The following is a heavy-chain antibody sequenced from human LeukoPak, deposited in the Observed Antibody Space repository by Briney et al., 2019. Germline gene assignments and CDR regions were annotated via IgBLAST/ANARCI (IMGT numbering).Heavy chain of an antibody. CDR1: GFTSFSNYW. V-gene: IGHV3-74*01. J-gene: IGHJ4*02. CDR3: ARDRNYQLSPP. CDR2: IKGDGSGT. Sequence: GGSLRLSCAASGFTSFSNYWIHWVRQAPGKGLVWVSRIKGDGSGTIYADSVKGRFTISRDNARNTMYLQMNSLRVEDTAVYYCARDRNYQLSPPWGQGTLVTVSS. D-gene: IGHD2-2*01.